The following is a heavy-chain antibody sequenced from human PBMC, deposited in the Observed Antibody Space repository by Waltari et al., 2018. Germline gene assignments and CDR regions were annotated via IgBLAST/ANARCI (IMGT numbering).Heavy chain of an antibody. CDR1: GFDFSNSD. D-gene: IGHD5-18*01. V-gene: IGHV3-48*01. Sequence: EVQLVESGGGLVQPGGSLRLSCAASGFDFSNSDMNWVRQAPGKGLGWISYISGRTGVKYHADSVKGRFTSSRDIAKNSVQLQMNSLTTDDTAVYYCARGIGRYTYGYDGLDVWGQGTTVIVSS. CDR2: ISGRTGVK. CDR3: ARGIGRYTYGYDGLDV. J-gene: IGHJ6*02.